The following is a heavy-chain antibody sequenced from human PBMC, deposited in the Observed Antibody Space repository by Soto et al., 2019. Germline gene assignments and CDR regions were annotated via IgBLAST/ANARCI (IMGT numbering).Heavy chain of an antibody. CDR1: GFIFSDYA. Sequence: GGSLRLSCAASGFIFSDYAMTWVRQAPGKGLQWVATISASGGNIEYADSLKGRFTISRDNSKNSVYLQLSGLTADDTAVHYCAKVAGGLGYFDLWGRGTPVTVSS. J-gene: IGHJ2*01. V-gene: IGHV3-23*01. CDR3: AKVAGGLGYFDL. D-gene: IGHD3-16*01. CDR2: ISASGGNI.